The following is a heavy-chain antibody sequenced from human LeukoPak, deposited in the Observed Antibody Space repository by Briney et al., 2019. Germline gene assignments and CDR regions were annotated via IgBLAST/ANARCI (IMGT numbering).Heavy chain of an antibody. CDR1: GFSFNDYY. D-gene: IGHD3-22*01. CDR2: ISSSGSTI. CDR3: ARYSHDSSGYHFDY. J-gene: IGHJ4*02. Sequence: PGGSLRLSCATSGFSFNDYYMSWIRQAPGKGLEWLSYISSSGSTIYYADSVTGRFTISRDNAKNSLYLQMSSLRAEDTAVYYCARYSHDSSGYHFDYWAQGTLVTVSS. V-gene: IGHV3-11*01.